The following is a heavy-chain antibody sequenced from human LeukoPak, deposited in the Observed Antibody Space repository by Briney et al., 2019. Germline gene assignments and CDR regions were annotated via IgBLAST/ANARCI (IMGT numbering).Heavy chain of an antibody. CDR1: GFTFRSYW. J-gene: IGHJ4*02. V-gene: IGHV3-7*01. CDR2: IKQDGSEE. CDR3: ARELWPGDY. Sequence: GGSLRLSCAASGFTFRSYWMGWVRQAPGKGLEWVADIKQDGSEENYVDSVKGRFTISRDNARNSLYLQMNSLRVEDTAVYYCARELWPGDYWGQGILVTVSS. D-gene: IGHD3-10*01.